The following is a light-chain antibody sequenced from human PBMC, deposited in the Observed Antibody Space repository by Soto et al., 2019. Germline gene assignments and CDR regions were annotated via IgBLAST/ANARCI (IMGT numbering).Light chain of an antibody. V-gene: IGKV3-15*01. CDR1: QSVSSN. J-gene: IGKJ1*01. Sequence: EIVMTQSPATLSVSPGERATLSCRASQSVSSNLAWYQQKPGQAPRLLIYGASTRATGNPARFSGSGSGTEFTLTISSLQSEDFAVYYCQQYNNWPPWTFDQGTKVEIK. CDR2: GAS. CDR3: QQYNNWPPWT.